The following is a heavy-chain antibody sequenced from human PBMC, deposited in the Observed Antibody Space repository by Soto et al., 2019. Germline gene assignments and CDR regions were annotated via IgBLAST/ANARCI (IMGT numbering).Heavy chain of an antibody. CDR3: ARDRYVWGSYRYHDFDI. D-gene: IGHD3-16*02. J-gene: IGHJ3*02. V-gene: IGHV1-2*02. CDR2: INPNSGGT. CDR1: GYTFTGYY. Sequence: ASVKVSCKASGYTFTGYYMHWVRQAPGQGLEWMGWINPNSGGTNYAQKFQGRVTMTRDTSISTAYMELSRLRSDGTAVYYCARDRYVWGSYRYHDFDIWGQGTMVTVSS.